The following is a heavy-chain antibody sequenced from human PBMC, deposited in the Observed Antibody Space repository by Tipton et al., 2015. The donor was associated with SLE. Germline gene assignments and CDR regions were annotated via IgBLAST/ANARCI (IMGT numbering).Heavy chain of an antibody. J-gene: IGHJ6*02. CDR3: ARGDYYDSSGFFTGYYGMDV. Sequence: GSLRLSCAASGFTFSSYSMNWVRQAPGKGLEWVPSISSSSSYIYYADSVKGRFTISRDNAKNSLYLQMNSLRAEDTAVYYCARGDYYDSSGFFTGYYGMDVWGQGTTVTVSS. V-gene: IGHV3-21*03. D-gene: IGHD3-22*01. CDR2: ISSSSSYI. CDR1: GFTFSSYS.